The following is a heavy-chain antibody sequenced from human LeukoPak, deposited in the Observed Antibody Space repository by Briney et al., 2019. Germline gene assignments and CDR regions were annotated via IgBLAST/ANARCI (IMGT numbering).Heavy chain of an antibody. D-gene: IGHD3-22*01. CDR2: ISYDGSNK. Sequence: GGSLRLSCAASGFTFSSYGVHWVRQAPGKGLEWAAAISYDGSNKYYADSVKGRFTISRDNSKNTLYPQMNSLRAEDTAVYYCARDWHYYDSSGYYPYYYYYYMDVWGKGTTVTVSS. J-gene: IGHJ6*03. CDR3: ARDWHYYDSSGYYPYYYYYYMDV. CDR1: GFTFSSYG. V-gene: IGHV3-30*01.